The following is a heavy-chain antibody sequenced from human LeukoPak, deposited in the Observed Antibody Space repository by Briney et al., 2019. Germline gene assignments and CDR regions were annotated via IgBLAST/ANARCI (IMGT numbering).Heavy chain of an antibody. J-gene: IGHJ4*02. CDR1: GFTFSSYA. V-gene: IGHV3-23*01. Sequence: GSLRLSCAAPGFTFSSYAMSWVRQAPGKGLEWVSAISGSGGSTYYADSVKGRFTISRDNSKNTLYLQMNSLRAEDTAVYYCAKDGSFRGATYFDYWGQGTLVTVSS. CDR3: AKDGSFRGATYFDY. CDR2: ISGSGGST. D-gene: IGHD1-26*01.